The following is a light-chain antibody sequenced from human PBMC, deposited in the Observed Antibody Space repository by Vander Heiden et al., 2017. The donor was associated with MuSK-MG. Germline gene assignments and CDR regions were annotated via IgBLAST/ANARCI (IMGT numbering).Light chain of an antibody. CDR3: CSYADSRTFRLV. Sequence: SVSGSPGQSITISCTGSSTDVGSYNLVSWYQQHPGKAPKLIIYEVSKWPSGVSNRFSGSKSGNTASLTISGRQAEDEAEDDCCSYADSRTFRLVFGTGTQVTVL. V-gene: IGLV2-23*02. CDR1: STDVGSYNL. J-gene: IGLJ1*01. CDR2: EVS.